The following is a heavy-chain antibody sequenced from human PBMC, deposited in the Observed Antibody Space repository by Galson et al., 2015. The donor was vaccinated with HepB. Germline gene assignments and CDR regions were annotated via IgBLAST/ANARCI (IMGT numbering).Heavy chain of an antibody. V-gene: IGHV3-64*02. CDR1: GFIFSSYA. Sequence: SLRPSCAASGFIFSSYAMYWVREAPGQRLEYVSVISSNGANTYYADSVKGRCTISRDNPKNTLYLEMGDLSSEDTAVYYCARDGGGALDIWGQGTMVTFSS. CDR3: ARDGGGALDI. J-gene: IGHJ3*02. CDR2: ISSNGANT. D-gene: IGHD3-16*01.